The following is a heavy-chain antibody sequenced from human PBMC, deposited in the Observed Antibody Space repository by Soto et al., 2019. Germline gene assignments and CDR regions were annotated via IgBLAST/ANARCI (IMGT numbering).Heavy chain of an antibody. V-gene: IGHV4-34*01. CDR1: GGSFTGSY. CDR2: INHSGST. J-gene: IGHJ4*02. Sequence: SETLSLTCVVSGGSFTGSYWIWIRQPPGKGLEWLGEINHSGSTNYKSSLRSRLTISADTSKNQFSLKLSSVTAADTAVYYCARSYTGSKLDYWGQGTPVTLSS. CDR3: ARSYTGSKLDY. D-gene: IGHD2-8*02.